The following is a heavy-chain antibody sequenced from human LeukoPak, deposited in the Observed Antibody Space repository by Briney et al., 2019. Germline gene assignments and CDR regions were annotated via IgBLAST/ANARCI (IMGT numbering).Heavy chain of an antibody. CDR2: INPNSGGT. V-gene: IGHV1-2*02. CDR1: GYTFTGYY. J-gene: IGHJ6*03. D-gene: IGHD1-26*01. CDR3: ARWDRTSGKSYYMDV. Sequence: GASVKVSCKASGYTFTGYYMHWVRQAPGQGLEWMGWINPNSGGTNYAPKFQGRVTMTRDTSISTAYMELSRLRSDDTAVYYCARWDRTSGKSYYMDVWGKGTTVTVSS.